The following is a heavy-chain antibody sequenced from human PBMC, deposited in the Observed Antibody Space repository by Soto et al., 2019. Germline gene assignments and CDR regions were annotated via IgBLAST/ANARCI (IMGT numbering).Heavy chain of an antibody. D-gene: IGHD2-2*01. J-gene: IGHJ5*01. V-gene: IGHV3-30-3*01. CDR2: ISSDGSSK. CDR1: GFTFSSYA. CDR3: ARDRRFLPAHALGS. Sequence: PGGSLRLSCAASGFTFSSYAMHWVRQAPGKGLEWVAVISSDGSSKYYADSVKGRFTISRDNSKNTLCLQMNSLRAEDTAVYHCARDRRFLPAHALGSWGQGTLVTVSS.